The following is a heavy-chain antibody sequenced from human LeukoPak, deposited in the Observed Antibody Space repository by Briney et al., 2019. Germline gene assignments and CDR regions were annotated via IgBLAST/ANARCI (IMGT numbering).Heavy chain of an antibody. V-gene: IGHV4-39*07. CDR2: IYYKGST. D-gene: IGHD3-22*01. Sequence: SETLSLTCTVSGGSISTSSYYWGWIRQPPGKGLEWIGSIYYKGSTYYNPSLKSRVTILVDTSKNQFSLKLSSVTAADTAVYYCARLYYDSSGYRLDYWGQGTLVTVSS. J-gene: IGHJ4*02. CDR3: ARLYYDSSGYRLDY. CDR1: GGSISTSSYY.